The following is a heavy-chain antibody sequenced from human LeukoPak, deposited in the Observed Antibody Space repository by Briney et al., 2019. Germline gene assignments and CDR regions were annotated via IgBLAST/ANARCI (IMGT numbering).Heavy chain of an antibody. CDR2: IIPIFGTA. J-gene: IGHJ4*02. D-gene: IGHD6-19*01. CDR1: GGTFSSYA. CDR3: ASLAVAGTDADY. V-gene: IGHV1-69*06. Sequence: ASVKVSCKASGGTFSSYAISWVRQAPGQGLEWMGGIIPIFGTANYAQKFQGRVTITADKSTSTAYMALSSLRSEDTAVYYCASLAVAGTDADYWGQGTLVTVSS.